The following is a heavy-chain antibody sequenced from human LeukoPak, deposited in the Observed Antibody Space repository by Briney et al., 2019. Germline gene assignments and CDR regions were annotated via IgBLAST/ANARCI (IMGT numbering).Heavy chain of an antibody. D-gene: IGHD2-2*01. CDR1: GFTFSSYA. V-gene: IGHV3-23*01. Sequence: PGGSLRLSCAASGFTFSSYAMSWVRQAPGKGLEWVSAISGSGGSTYYADSVKGRFTISRDNSKNTLYLQMNSLRAEDTAVYYCAKALRYCSSTSCQYEVSIYYYYMDVWGKGTTVTVSS. CDR3: AKALRYCSSTSCQYEVSIYYYYMDV. CDR2: ISGSGGST. J-gene: IGHJ6*03.